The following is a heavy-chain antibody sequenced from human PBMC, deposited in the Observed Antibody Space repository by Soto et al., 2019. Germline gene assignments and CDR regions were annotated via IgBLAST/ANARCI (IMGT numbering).Heavy chain of an antibody. CDR1: GFTFSSYW. CDR3: AREGTVYYYYGMDV. V-gene: IGHV3-7*01. CDR2: IKQDGSEK. J-gene: IGHJ6*02. Sequence: EVQLVESGGGLVQPGGSLRLSCAASGFTFSSYWMSWVRQAPGKGLEWVAKIKQDGSEKYYVDSVKGRCTISRDNAKNQLYLQMDSMRAENTAVYYCAREGTVYYYYGMDVWGQGTTVTVSS. D-gene: IGHD1-1*01.